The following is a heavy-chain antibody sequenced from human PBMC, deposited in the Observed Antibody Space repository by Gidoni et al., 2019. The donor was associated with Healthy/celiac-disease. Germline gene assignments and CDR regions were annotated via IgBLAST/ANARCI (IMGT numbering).Heavy chain of an antibody. CDR2: IIPIFGTA. V-gene: IGHV1-69*01. Sequence: QVQLVQSGAEVKKPGSSVKVSCKASGGTFSSYALSWVRQAPGQGLEWMGGIIPIFGTANYAQKFQGRVTITADESTSTAYMELSSLRSEDTAVYYCARGADCSSTSCSRNWYFDLWGRGTLVTVSS. J-gene: IGHJ2*01. CDR1: GGTFSSYA. D-gene: IGHD2-2*01. CDR3: ARGADCSSTSCSRNWYFDL.